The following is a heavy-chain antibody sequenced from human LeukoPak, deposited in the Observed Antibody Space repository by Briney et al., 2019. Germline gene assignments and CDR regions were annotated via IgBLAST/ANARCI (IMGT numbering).Heavy chain of an antibody. CDR1: GFTVSSYY. CDR3: ARDHYGDYYYYMDV. V-gene: IGHV3-66*02. Sequence: GGSLRLSCATSGFTVSSYYMSWVRQAPGKGLEWVSIIYSDGSTYYADPVKGRFTISRDNSKSTLYLQMNSLRADDTAVYYCARDHYGDYYYYMDVWGKGTTVTVSS. J-gene: IGHJ6*03. CDR2: IYSDGST. D-gene: IGHD4-17*01.